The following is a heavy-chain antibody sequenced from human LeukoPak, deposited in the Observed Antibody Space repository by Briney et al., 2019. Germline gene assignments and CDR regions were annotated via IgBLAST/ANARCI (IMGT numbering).Heavy chain of an antibody. CDR2: INWNGGST. CDR1: GFTFGDYG. V-gene: IGHV3-20*04. J-gene: IGHJ6*03. D-gene: IGHD1-7*01. Sequence: GGSLRLSCAASGFTFGDYGMSWVRQAPGKGLEWVSSINWNGGSTGYADSVKGRFTISRDNAKNSLYLQMNSVRAEDTALYYCARGTGTIGYYYYMDVWGKGTTVTVSS. CDR3: ARGTGTIGYYYYMDV.